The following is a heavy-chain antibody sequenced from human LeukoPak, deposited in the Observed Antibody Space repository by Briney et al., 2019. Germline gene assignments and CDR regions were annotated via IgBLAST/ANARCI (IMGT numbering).Heavy chain of an antibody. CDR3: ARGDIMITFGRVIVAYDY. Sequence: SETLSLTCTVSGGSISSYYWSWIRQPPGKGLEWIGYIYYSGSTNYNPSLKSRVTISVDTSKNQFSLKLSSVTAADTAVYYCARGDIMITFGRVIVAYDYWGQGTLVTVSS. V-gene: IGHV4-59*01. D-gene: IGHD3-16*02. J-gene: IGHJ4*02. CDR1: GGSISSYY. CDR2: IYYSGST.